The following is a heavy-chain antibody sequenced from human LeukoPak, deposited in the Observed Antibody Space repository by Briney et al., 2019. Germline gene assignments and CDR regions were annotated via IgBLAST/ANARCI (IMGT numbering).Heavy chain of an antibody. CDR2: IRGKANNYAT. CDR3: SRLEGEQVYAMDV. J-gene: IGHJ6*02. V-gene: IGHV3-73*01. D-gene: IGHD1/OR15-1a*01. Sequence: GGSLRLSCAASGFTFSGSAVHWVRQASGKGLEWVGRIRGKANNYATAYAASVKGRFTISRDDSQNTAYLQMNSLKTEDTAVYFCSRLEGEQVYAMDVWGQGTTVTVSS. CDR1: GFTFSGSA.